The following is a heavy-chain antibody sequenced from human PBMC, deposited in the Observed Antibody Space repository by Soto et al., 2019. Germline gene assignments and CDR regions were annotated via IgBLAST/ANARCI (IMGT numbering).Heavy chain of an antibody. CDR2: IYYSGST. V-gene: IGHV4-39*01. J-gene: IGHJ5*02. CDR3: ARRVYDFWSGYLEAWFDP. Sequence: QLQLQESGPGLVKPSETLSLTCTVSGGSISSSSYYWGWIRQPPGKGLEWIGSIYYSGSTYYNPSLRSRVTISVDTSKNQFSLKLSSVTAADTAVYYCARRVYDFWSGYLEAWFDPWGQGTLVTVSS. CDR1: GGSISSSSYY. D-gene: IGHD3-3*01.